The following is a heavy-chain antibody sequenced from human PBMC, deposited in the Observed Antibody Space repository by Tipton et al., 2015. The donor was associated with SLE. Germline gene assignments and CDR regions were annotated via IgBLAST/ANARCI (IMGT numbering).Heavy chain of an antibody. J-gene: IGHJ5*02. CDR3: AREIGS. CDR2: IYYTGST. V-gene: IGHV4-59*12. Sequence: TLSLTCTVSGGSISSYYWSWIRQPPGKGLEWIGYIYYTGSTNYNPSLKSRVTTSVDPSKNKISLKLGSVTAADTAVYYCAREIGSWGQGTLVTVSS. CDR1: GGSISSYY.